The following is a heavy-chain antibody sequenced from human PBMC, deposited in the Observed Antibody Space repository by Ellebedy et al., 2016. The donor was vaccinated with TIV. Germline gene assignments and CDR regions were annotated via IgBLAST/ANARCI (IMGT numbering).Heavy chain of an antibody. V-gene: IGHV4-59*03. CDR3: ARLAYYGSGHNWFDP. CDR2: MYYNGST. J-gene: IGHJ5*02. D-gene: IGHD3-10*01. CDR1: GGAISSFF. Sequence: SETLSLXXSVSGGAISSFFWSRIRQPTGKGLEWLGYMYYNGSTKYNPSLRSRVNIILDTSKNQFSLKLSSVTAADTAVYYCARLAYYGSGHNWFDPWGQGTLVTVSS.